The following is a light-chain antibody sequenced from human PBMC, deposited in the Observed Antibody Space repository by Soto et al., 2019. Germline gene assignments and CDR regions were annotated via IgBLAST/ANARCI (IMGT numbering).Light chain of an antibody. CDR2: AAS. CDR1: QSISSN. J-gene: IGKJ5*01. V-gene: IGKV1-39*01. Sequence: EIQMTQSPCSRSASVGDRVTITVGSSQSISSNFNCYQQKPGKAPKLLIYAASTLQTGVPSRFSGSRSGTDFTLTISSLQPEDFATYYCQQSDSTPITVGPGKRLDIK. CDR3: QQSDSTPIT.